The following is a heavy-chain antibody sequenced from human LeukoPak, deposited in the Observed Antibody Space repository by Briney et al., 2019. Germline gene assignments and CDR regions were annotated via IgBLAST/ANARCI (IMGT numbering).Heavy chain of an antibody. CDR3: ARVRGYCSSTTCYYDY. Sequence: SSQTLSLTCTVSGGSISSGGYFWSWIRQHPGKGLEWIGYIYYSGSTYYNPSLKSRVTISVDTSKNQFSLRLSSVTAADTAVYYCARVRGYCSSTTCYYDYWGQGTLVTVFS. CDR1: GGSISSGGYF. V-gene: IGHV4-31*03. D-gene: IGHD2-2*01. CDR2: IYYSGST. J-gene: IGHJ4*02.